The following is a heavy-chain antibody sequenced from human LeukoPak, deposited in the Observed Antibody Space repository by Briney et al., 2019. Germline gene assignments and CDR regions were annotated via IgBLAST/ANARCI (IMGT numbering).Heavy chain of an antibody. CDR3: ARENIWIDY. CDR2: IKPDGSEK. V-gene: IGHV3-7*01. Sequence: PGGSLRLSXAASGFTFTNYWMNWVRQAPGKGLEWVANIKPDGSEKYYVNSVKGRFTISRDNAKNSLYLQMNSLRAEDTAVYYCARENIWIDYWGQGTPVTVSS. CDR1: GFTFTNYW. D-gene: IGHD3-3*01. J-gene: IGHJ4*02.